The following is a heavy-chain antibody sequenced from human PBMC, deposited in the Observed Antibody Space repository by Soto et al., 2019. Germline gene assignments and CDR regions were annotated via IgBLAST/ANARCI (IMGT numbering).Heavy chain of an antibody. CDR3: ARDMLRYFDWSKAPGSRAFDI. D-gene: IGHD3-9*01. CDR2: IWYDGSNK. CDR1: GFTFSSYG. V-gene: IGHV3-33*01. J-gene: IGHJ3*02. Sequence: PGGSLRLSCAASGFTFSSYGMHWVRQAPGKGLEWVAVIWYDGSNKYYADSVKGRFTISRDNSKNTLYLQMNSLRAEDTAVYYCARDMLRYFDWSKAPGSRAFDIWGQGTMVTVSS.